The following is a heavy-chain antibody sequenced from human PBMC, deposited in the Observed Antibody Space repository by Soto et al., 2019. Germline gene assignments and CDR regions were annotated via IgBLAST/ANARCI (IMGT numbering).Heavy chain of an antibody. CDR1: GFTFDDYA. Sequence: EVQLVESGGGLVQPGRSLRLSCAASGFTFDDYAMHWVRQAPGKGLEWVSGISWNSGSIGYADSVKGRFTISRDNAKNALYLQMNSLRAEDTALYYCAKDHYYDSSGYVDHWGQGTLVTVSS. V-gene: IGHV3-9*01. CDR3: AKDHYYDSSGYVDH. CDR2: ISWNSGSI. D-gene: IGHD3-22*01. J-gene: IGHJ4*02.